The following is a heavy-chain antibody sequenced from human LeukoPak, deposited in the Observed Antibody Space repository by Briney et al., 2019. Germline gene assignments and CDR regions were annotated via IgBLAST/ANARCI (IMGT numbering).Heavy chain of an antibody. D-gene: IGHD3-9*01. CDR3: AMPGGEVYYDILTDYSKYYFDY. V-gene: IGHV4-38-2*01. CDR2: IYHSGST. J-gene: IGHJ4*02. CDR1: GYSISSGYY. Sequence: PSETLSLTCAVSGYSISSGYYWGWIRQPPGKGLEWIGSIYHSGSTYYNPSLKSRVTISVDTSKNQFSLKLSSVTAADTAVYYCAMPGGEVYYDILTDYSKYYFDYWGQGTLVTVSS.